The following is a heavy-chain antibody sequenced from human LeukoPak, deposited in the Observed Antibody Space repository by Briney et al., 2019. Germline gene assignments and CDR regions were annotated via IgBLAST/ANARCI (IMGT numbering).Heavy chain of an antibody. V-gene: IGHV3-66*01. J-gene: IGHJ4*02. CDR3: ARVGYTGTWYGSPPFDY. CDR1: GFTVSSNY. D-gene: IGHD6-13*01. Sequence: PGGSLRLSCAVSGFTVSSNYMSWVRQAPGKGLEWVSIIYSGGSTYYADSVKGRFTISRDNSKNTLYLQMNSLRAEDTAVYYCARVGYTGTWYGSPPFDYWGQGTLVTVSS. CDR2: IYSGGST.